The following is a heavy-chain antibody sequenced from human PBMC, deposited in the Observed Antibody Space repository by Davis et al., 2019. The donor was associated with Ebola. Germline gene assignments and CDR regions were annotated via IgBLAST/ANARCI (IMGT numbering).Heavy chain of an antibody. CDR2: ISYDGSNK. CDR1: GFTFSSYG. Sequence: LSLSCAASGFTFSSYGMHWVRQAPGKGLEWVAVISYDGSNKYYADSVKGRFTISRDNSKNTLYLQMNSLRAEDTAVYYCAQVYYGDSHLDYWGQGTLVTVSS. J-gene: IGHJ4*02. CDR3: AQVYYGDSHLDY. D-gene: IGHD4-17*01. V-gene: IGHV3-30*18.